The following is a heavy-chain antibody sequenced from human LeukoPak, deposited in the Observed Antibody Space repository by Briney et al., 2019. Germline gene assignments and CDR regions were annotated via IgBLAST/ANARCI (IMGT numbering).Heavy chain of an antibody. D-gene: IGHD5-24*01. V-gene: IGHV3-11*03. J-gene: IGHJ4*02. CDR1: GFTFSDHY. CDR3: AVLEMATSDFDY. CDR2: ISSSSSNT. Sequence: GGSLRLSCAASGFTFSDHYMSWIPQAPGKGLEWVSYISSSSSNTNYADSVKGRFTISRDNSKNSLYLQMNSLRTEDTALYYCAVLEMATSDFDYWGQGTLVTVSS.